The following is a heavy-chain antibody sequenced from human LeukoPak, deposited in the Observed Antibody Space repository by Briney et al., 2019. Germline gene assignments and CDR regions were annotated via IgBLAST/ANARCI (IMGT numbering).Heavy chain of an antibody. J-gene: IGHJ4*02. Sequence: SCKASGGTFSSYGMHWVRQAPGKGLEWVAVISYDGSNKYYADSVKGRFTISRDNSKNTLYLQMNSLRAEDTAVYYCAKDGYCSSTSCYYFDYWGQGTLVTVSS. D-gene: IGHD2-2*01. CDR1: GGTFSSYG. CDR3: AKDGYCSSTSCYYFDY. V-gene: IGHV3-30*18. CDR2: ISYDGSNK.